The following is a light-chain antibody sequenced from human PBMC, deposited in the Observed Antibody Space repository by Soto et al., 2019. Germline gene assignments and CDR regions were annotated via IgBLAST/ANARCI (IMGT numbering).Light chain of an antibody. Sequence: EIVLTQSPATLSLSPGERATLSCRASESISTYLGWYQQKPGQAPRPLIYDASNRATGIPARFSGSGSGTEFTLTISSIEPEDSAVYFCQQRSSGVTFGQGTRLEIK. J-gene: IGKJ5*01. V-gene: IGKV3-11*01. CDR1: ESISTY. CDR3: QQRSSGVT. CDR2: DAS.